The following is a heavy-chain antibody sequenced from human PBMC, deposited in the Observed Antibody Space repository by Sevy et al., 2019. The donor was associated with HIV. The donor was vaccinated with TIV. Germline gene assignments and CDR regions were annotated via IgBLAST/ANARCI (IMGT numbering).Heavy chain of an antibody. CDR3: AKDPSGSYLYYFDY. J-gene: IGHJ4*02. Sequence: GGSLRLSCAASGFTFSSYAMSWVRQAPGKGLEWVSAISGSGGSTYYADSVKGRFTISRDNSKNTLYLQMNSLRSEDTDVYYCAKDPSGSYLYYFDYWGQGTLVTVSS. CDR2: ISGSGGST. CDR1: GFTFSSYA. D-gene: IGHD1-26*01. V-gene: IGHV3-23*01.